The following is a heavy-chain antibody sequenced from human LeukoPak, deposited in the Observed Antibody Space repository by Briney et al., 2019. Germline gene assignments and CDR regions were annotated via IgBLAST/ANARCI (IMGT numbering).Heavy chain of an antibody. CDR1: GYTFTSYD. D-gene: IGHD4-23*01. CDR2: MNPNSGNT. Sequence: GASVKVSCKASGYTFTSYDINWVRQATGQGLEWMGWMNPNSGNTGYAQKFQGRVTMTRNTSISTAYMELSSLRSEDTAVYYCARYGGNSRRRRNNWFDPWGQGTLVTVSS. J-gene: IGHJ5*02. CDR3: ARYGGNSRRRRNNWFDP. V-gene: IGHV1-8*01.